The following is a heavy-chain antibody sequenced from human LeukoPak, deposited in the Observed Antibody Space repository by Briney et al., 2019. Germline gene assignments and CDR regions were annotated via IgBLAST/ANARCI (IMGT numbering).Heavy chain of an antibody. CDR3: ARGFRDY. CDR1: GFTFSDFW. CDR2: INSDGSDR. J-gene: IGHJ4*02. V-gene: IGHV3-74*01. Sequence: GGSLRLSCAVSGFTFSDFWMHWVRQAPGKGLVWASRINSDGSDRNYADSVKGRFTVSRDNAKNTLYLQMNSLSAEDTAVYYCARGFRDYWGQGILVTVSS.